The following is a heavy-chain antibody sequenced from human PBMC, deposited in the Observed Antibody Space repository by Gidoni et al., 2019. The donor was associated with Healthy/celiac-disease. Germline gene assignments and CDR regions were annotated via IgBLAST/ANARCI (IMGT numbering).Heavy chain of an antibody. Sequence: EVQLLESGGGLVQPGGSLSLSCAASGFPFSSYAMSWVRQAPGKGLEWVSAISGSGGSTYYADSVKGRFTISRDNSKNTLYLQMNSLRAEDTAVYYCHVWHDRAWIQLSFDYWGQGTLVTVSS. CDR3: HVWHDRAWIQLSFDY. CDR2: ISGSGGST. D-gene: IGHD5-18*01. J-gene: IGHJ4*02. CDR1: GFPFSSYA. V-gene: IGHV3-23*01.